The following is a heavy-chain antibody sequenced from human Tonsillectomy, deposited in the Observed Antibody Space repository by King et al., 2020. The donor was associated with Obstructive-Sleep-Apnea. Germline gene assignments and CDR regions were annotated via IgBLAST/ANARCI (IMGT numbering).Heavy chain of an antibody. CDR3: ARHLYSSGYLGCFDS. CDR2: IYYSGTT. J-gene: IGHJ4*02. CDR1: GASISGYY. Sequence: VQLQESGPGLVKPSQTLSLTCSVSGASISGYYWSWIRQPPGRGLEWIGYIYYSGTTNNNPSLKIRVTISVDTSKNQFSLKLSPVTAAATAVYYCARHLYSSGYLGCFDSWGQGTLVTVSS. V-gene: IGHV4-59*08. D-gene: IGHD6-19*01.